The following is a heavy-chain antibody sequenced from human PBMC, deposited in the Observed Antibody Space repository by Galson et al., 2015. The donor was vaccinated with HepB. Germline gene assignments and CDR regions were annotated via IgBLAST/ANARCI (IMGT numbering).Heavy chain of an antibody. V-gene: IGHV3-21*01. J-gene: IGHJ4*02. CDR3: ARVGRGGKYCGGDCYSDY. CDR1: GFTFSSYS. Sequence: SLRLSCAASGFTFSSYSMNWVRQAPGKGLEWVSSISSSSSYIYYADSVKGRFTISRDNAKNSLYLQMNSLRAEDTAVYYCARVGRGGKYCGGDCYSDYWGQGTLVTVSS. CDR2: ISSSSSYI. D-gene: IGHD2-21*02.